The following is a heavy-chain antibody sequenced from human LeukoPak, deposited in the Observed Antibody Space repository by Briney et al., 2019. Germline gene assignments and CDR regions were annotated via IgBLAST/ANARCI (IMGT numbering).Heavy chain of an antibody. CDR1: GYTFTSYG. CDR3: ARVPMVYRGFDY. V-gene: IGHV1-18*01. Sequence: ASVKVSCKASGYTFTSYGISWVRQAPGQGREGMGWISAYNGNTNYAQKLQGRVTMTTDTSTSTAYMELRSLRSDDTAVYYCARVPMVYRGFDYWGQGTLVTVSS. CDR2: ISAYNGNT. J-gene: IGHJ4*02. D-gene: IGHD2-8*01.